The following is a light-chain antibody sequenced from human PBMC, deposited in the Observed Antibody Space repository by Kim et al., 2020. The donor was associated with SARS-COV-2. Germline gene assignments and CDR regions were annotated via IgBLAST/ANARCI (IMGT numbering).Light chain of an antibody. CDR2: GAS. J-gene: IGKJ4*01. Sequence: SLADRFTLTCQASQSIGTYLNWFQQRPEKAPTLLIYGASNLQTGVPSRFSGSGSGTDFTLSISGLQPDAFATYICQQTSSAPALTFGGGTKVDIK. CDR1: QSIGTY. V-gene: IGKV1-39*01. CDR3: QQTSSAPALT.